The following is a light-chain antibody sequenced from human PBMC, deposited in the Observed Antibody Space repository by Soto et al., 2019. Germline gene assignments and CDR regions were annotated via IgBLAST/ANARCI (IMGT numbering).Light chain of an antibody. V-gene: IGKV1-27*01. CDR3: QKHDSAST. CDR2: AAS. J-gene: IGKJ4*01. Sequence: DIQMTQSPSSLSASVGDRVTITCRASQGISNYLAWFQQKPGKVPELLIYAASTFQSGVPSRFSGSGSGTDCTLTISSLQPEDVATYYCQKHDSASTFGGGTKVEIK. CDR1: QGISNY.